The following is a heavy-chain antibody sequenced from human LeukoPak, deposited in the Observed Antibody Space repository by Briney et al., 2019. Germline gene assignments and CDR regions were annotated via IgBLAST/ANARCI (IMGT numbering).Heavy chain of an antibody. CDR2: INHSGST. Sequence: SETLSLTCAVYGGSFSGYYWSWIRQPPGKGLEWIGEINHSGSTNYNPSLKSRVAISVDTSKNQFSLKLYSVTAADTAVYYCTCCSSTSCYKGHMDVWGKGTTVTVSS. J-gene: IGHJ6*03. CDR1: GGSFSGYY. CDR3: TCCSSTSCYKGHMDV. D-gene: IGHD2-2*02. V-gene: IGHV4-34*01.